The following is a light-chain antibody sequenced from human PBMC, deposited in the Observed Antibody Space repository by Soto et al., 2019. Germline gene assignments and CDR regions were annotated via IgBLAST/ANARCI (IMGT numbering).Light chain of an antibody. V-gene: IGLV2-14*01. CDR2: EVS. CDR1: SSDVGGYNY. J-gene: IGLJ1*01. CDR3: SSYTSTSTLYV. Sequence: QSVLTQPASVSGSPGQSITISCTGTSSDVGGYNYVSWYQQHPGKAPKLMIYEVSNRPSGVSNRFSGSKSDNTASLTISGLQAEHEADYYCSSYTSTSTLYVFGTGTKVTVL.